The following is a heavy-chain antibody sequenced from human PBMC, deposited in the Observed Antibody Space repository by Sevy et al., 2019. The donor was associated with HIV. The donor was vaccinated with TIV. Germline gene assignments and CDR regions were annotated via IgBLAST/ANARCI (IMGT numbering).Heavy chain of an antibody. CDR1: GASINSYY. V-gene: IGHV4-59*01. J-gene: IGHJ4*02. D-gene: IGHD6-19*01. Sequence: SETLSLSCTVSGASINSYYWSWIRQPPGKGLEFIGYIYYIGSGNYNPSIKSRVTMAIDTSNNQFSLELSSVTAADTAVYYCARLSGTSGWYLYSVDYWGLGTLVTVSS. CDR2: IYYIGSG. CDR3: ARLSGTSGWYLYSVDY.